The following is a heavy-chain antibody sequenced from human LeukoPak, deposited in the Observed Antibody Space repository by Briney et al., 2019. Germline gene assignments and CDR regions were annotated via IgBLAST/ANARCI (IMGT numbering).Heavy chain of an antibody. D-gene: IGHD3-9*01. V-gene: IGHV3-7*03. CDR1: GFTFSSHW. J-gene: IGHJ5*02. CDR3: AREKRRYFVRGEGRFDP. CDR2: IKQDGSEK. Sequence: GGSLRLSYAASGFTFSSHWMSWVRQAPGKGLEEVANIKQDGSEKYYVDSVKRRFTISRDNAKNSLYLQMNSLRAEDTAVYYCAREKRRYFVRGEGRFDPWGQGTLVTVSS.